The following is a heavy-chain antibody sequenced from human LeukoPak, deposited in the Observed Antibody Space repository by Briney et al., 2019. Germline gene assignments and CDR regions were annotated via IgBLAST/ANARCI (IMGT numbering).Heavy chain of an antibody. D-gene: IGHD1-7*01. CDR1: GGSFSGYC. V-gene: IGHV4-34*01. CDR3: ARGIITGTSDY. CDR2: INHSGST. J-gene: IGHJ4*02. Sequence: PSETLSLTCAVYGGSFSGYCWSWIRQPPGKGLEWIGEINHSGSTNYNPSLKSRVTISVDTSKNQFSLKLSSVTAADTAVYYCARGIITGTSDYWGQGTLVTVSS.